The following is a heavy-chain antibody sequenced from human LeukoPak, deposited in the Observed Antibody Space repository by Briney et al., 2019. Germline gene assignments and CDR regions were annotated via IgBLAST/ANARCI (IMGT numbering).Heavy chain of an antibody. J-gene: IGHJ4*02. CDR1: GGSFSGYY. D-gene: IGHD3-10*01. Sequence: SETLSLTCAVYGGSFSGYYWSWIRQPPGKGLEWIGEINHSGSTNYNPSLKSRVTISVDTPKNQFSLKLSSVTAADTAVYYCARALYYYGSGSPTLFDYWGQGTLVTVSS. CDR3: ARALYYYGSGSPTLFDY. V-gene: IGHV4-34*01. CDR2: INHSGST.